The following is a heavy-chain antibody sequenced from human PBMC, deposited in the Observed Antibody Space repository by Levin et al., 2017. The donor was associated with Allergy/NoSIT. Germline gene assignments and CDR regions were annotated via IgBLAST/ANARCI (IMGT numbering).Heavy chain of an antibody. CDR1: GGSISSYY. Sequence: SETLSLTCTVSGGSISSYYWSWIRHPPGKGLEWIGYIYSSGSTDYNPSLKSRVTISVDTSKNQFSLKLSSVTAADTAVYYCARDSSSWYRAFDIWGQGTLVTVSS. D-gene: IGHD6-13*01. V-gene: IGHV4-59*01. CDR3: ARDSSSWYRAFDI. CDR2: IYSSGST. J-gene: IGHJ3*02.